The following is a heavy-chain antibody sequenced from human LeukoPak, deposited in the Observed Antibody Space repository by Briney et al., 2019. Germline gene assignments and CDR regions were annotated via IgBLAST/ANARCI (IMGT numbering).Heavy chain of an antibody. CDR1: GFIFNNYG. Sequence: PGRSLRLSCAASGFIFNNYGMHWVRQAPGTGLEWVAVISYDGSNKNYADSVKGRFTISRDSSKNTVYLQMNSLRVEDTAVYYCAKDWAPYCGGDCYFNYWGQGTLVTVSS. D-gene: IGHD2-21*02. V-gene: IGHV3-30*18. CDR2: ISYDGSNK. J-gene: IGHJ4*02. CDR3: AKDWAPYCGGDCYFNY.